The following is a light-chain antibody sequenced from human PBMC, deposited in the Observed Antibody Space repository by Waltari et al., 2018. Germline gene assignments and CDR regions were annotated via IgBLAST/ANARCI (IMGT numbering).Light chain of an antibody. V-gene: IGKV1-39*01. CDR2: TAS. J-gene: IGKJ1*01. CDR1: QTINNY. Sequence: DIQMTQSPSSLSASAGDRVTITCRASQTINNYVNWYQQKPGKAPPLLIYTASTLQSGVPSRFSGRGGGTLFTLTISSLQAEDVAVYYCHQYYATPWTFGQGTKVEIK. CDR3: HQYYATPWT.